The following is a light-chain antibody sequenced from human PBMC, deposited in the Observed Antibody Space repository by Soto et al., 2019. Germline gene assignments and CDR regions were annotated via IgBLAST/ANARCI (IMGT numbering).Light chain of an antibody. V-gene: IGKV3-11*01. Sequence: EIVMALAPATPSVSPGQGAPPFCRASQPISRNLAWYQQKPGQAPRLLIYDASNRATGIPARFSGSGSGTDFSLTISSLQPEDFAVYYCQQRSNWPQTFGQGTKVDIK. CDR2: DAS. CDR1: QPISRN. CDR3: QQRSNWPQT. J-gene: IGKJ1*01.